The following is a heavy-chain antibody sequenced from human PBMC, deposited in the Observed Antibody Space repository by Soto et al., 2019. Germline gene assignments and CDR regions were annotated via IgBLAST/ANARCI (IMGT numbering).Heavy chain of an antibody. V-gene: IGHV5-51*01. CDR2: IYPGDSDT. D-gene: IGHD2-8*01. CDR1: GYSFTSYW. CDR3: ARQGRVSYSPTDWFDS. J-gene: IGHJ5*01. Sequence: GESLKISCKGSGYSFTSYWIGWVLQIPWTGLEWMGIIYPGDSDTRYSPSFQGQVTISVDKSIGAAYLQWSSLKASDTAMYFCARQGRVSYSPTDWFDSWGQGTLVTVFS.